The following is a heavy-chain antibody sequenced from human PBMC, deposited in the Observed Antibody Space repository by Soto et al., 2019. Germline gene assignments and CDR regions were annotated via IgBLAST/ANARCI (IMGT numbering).Heavy chain of an antibody. CDR2: ISYDGSNK. D-gene: IGHD3-10*01. Sequence: VGSLRLSCAASGFTFSSYGMHWVRQAPGKGLEWVAVISYDGSNKYYADSVKGRFTISRDNSKNTLYLQMNSLRAEDTAVYYCAKGEKHYYGSGSSTYYYYGMDVWGQGTTVTVSS. J-gene: IGHJ6*02. CDR1: GFTFSSYG. V-gene: IGHV3-30*18. CDR3: AKGEKHYYGSGSSTYYYYGMDV.